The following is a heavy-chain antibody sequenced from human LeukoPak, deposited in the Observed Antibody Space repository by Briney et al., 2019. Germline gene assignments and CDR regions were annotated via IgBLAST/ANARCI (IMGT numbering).Heavy chain of an antibody. CDR3: ARDWVPYCSSTSCYSGSVDP. D-gene: IGHD2-2*02. CDR1: GYTFTSYG. CDR2: INPNSGGT. Sequence: ASVKVSCKASGYTFTSYGISWVRQAPGQGLEWMGWINPNSGGTNYAQKFQGRVTMTRDTSISTAYMELSRLRSDDTAVYYCARDWVPYCSSTSCYSGSVDPWGQGTLVTVSS. V-gene: IGHV1-2*02. J-gene: IGHJ5*02.